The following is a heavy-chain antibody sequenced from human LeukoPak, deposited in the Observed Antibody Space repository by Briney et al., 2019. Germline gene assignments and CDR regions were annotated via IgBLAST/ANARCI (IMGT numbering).Heavy chain of an antibody. CDR2: IYDSGNT. CDR3: ARDRGFSQGSWFDP. CDR1: GSSISSWY. Sequence: SETLSLTCTVSGSSISSWYWSWIRQPPGKGLEWIGYIYDSGNTNYNPSLKTRVTISVDTSKNQFSLKLSSVTAADTAVYYCARDRGFSQGSWFDPWGQGTLVTVSS. J-gene: IGHJ5*02. D-gene: IGHD3-10*01. V-gene: IGHV4-59*12.